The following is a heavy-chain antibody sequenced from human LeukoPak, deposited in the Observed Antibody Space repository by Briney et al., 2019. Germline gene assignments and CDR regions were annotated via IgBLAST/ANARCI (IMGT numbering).Heavy chain of an antibody. CDR3: ARSTSSSSSFDY. J-gene: IGHJ4*02. CDR1: GFTFGSYA. CDR2: LSYSGAST. D-gene: IGHD6-6*01. Sequence: GGSLRLSCATSGFTFGSYAMNWVRQAPGKGLAWVSGLSYSGASTYYGDSVQGRITISRDNAENTLYLQMNSLRAEDTAVYYCARSTSSSSSFDYWGQGTLVTVSS. V-gene: IGHV3-23*01.